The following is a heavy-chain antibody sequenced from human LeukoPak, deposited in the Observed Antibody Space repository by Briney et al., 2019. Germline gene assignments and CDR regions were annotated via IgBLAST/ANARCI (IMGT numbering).Heavy chain of an antibody. D-gene: IGHD3-22*01. CDR1: GYTFTSYY. CDR3: ARDGGTYEIYYYDSSGYSIDY. Sequence: ASVKVSCKASGYTFTSYYMHWVRQAPGQGLEWMGIINPSGGSTGYAQKFQGRVTMTRDTSTSTVYMELSSLRSEDTAVYYCARDGGTYEIYYYDSSGYSIDYWGQGTLVTVSS. J-gene: IGHJ4*02. V-gene: IGHV1-46*01. CDR2: INPSGGST.